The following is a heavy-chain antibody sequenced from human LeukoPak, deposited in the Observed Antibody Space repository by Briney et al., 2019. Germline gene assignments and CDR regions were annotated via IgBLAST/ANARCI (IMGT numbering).Heavy chain of an antibody. CDR1: GFSFSSYA. CDR3: ANERGYNFGYSFDY. D-gene: IGHD5-18*01. CDR2: IPNDGTKT. V-gene: IGHV3-30-3*02. J-gene: IGHJ4*02. Sequence: GGSLRLSCAASGFSFSSYAMHWVRQAPGKGLEWVTAIPNDGTKTYYADSVKGRFTISRDNSKNTLYLQMNSLRAEDTAVYYCANERGYNFGYSFDYWGQGTLVTASS.